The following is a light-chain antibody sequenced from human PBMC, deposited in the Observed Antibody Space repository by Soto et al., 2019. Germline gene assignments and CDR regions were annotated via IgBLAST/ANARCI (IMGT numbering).Light chain of an antibody. CDR3: QQYGSSGT. V-gene: IGKV3-20*01. J-gene: IGKJ1*01. Sequence: EVVMTQSPVTLSVSPGERATLFCRASQSVRSHLAWFQQKPGQAPNLLIYGASNRATGIPDRFSGSGSGTDFTLTISRLEPEDFAVYYCQQYGSSGTFGQGTKVDIK. CDR1: QSVRSH. CDR2: GAS.